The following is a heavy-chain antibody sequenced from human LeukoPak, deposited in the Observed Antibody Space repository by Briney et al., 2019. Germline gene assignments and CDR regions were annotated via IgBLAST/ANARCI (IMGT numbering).Heavy chain of an antibody. CDR1: GFTFSSYG. J-gene: IGHJ4*02. D-gene: IGHD5-12*01. CDR3: AKGRAPYSGYDCFDY. Sequence: PGGSLRLSCAASGFTFSSYGMSWVRQAPGKGLEWVSAISGNGGDTFYADSVKGRFTNSRDNSKNTLYLQMNSLRAEDTAVYYCAKGRAPYSGYDCFDYWGQGTLVTVSS. V-gene: IGHV3-23*01. CDR2: ISGNGGDT.